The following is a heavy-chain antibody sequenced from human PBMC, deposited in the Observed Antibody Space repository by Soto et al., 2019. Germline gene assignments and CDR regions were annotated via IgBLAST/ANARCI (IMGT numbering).Heavy chain of an antibody. J-gene: IGHJ4*02. Sequence: QVQVVQSGAEVKKPGASVRVSCKTSAYTFTSYDLNWVRQAPGQGLEWMGWMSPDSGNAGYAQQFQGRLTMTSNTSISTAYMELSSLRSEDTAVYSCAVTTGYWGRGTMVTVSS. D-gene: IGHD4-17*01. CDR2: MSPDSGNA. V-gene: IGHV1-8*01. CDR1: AYTFTSYD. CDR3: AVTTGY.